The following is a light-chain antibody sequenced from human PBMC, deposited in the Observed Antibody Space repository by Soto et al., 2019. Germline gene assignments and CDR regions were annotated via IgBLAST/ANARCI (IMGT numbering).Light chain of an antibody. CDR1: QGISSD. V-gene: IGKV1-9*01. J-gene: IGKJ5*01. CDR2: AAS. Sequence: DIQLTPSPSFLSASVRDRVTITCRASQGISSDLAWYQQNPGKAPKLLIYAASTLQNGVPSTFSGSGSGTEFTLTISSLQPEDFGTYYCQQFKSYPITFGQGTRLEI. CDR3: QQFKSYPIT.